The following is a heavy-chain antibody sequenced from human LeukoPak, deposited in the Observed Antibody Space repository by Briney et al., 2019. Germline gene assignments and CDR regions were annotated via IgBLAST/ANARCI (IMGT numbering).Heavy chain of an antibody. D-gene: IGHD1-26*01. V-gene: IGHV3-48*03. J-gene: IGHJ5*02. CDR1: GFTFSSYE. CDR3: ARGTTRAWFDP. CDR2: ISSSGSTM. Sequence: PGGSLRLSCAASGFTFSSYEMNWVRQAPGKGLEWVSYISSSGSTMYYADSVKGRFTISRDNAKNSLYLQMNSLRAEDTAVYYCARGTTRAWFDPWGQGTLVTVSS.